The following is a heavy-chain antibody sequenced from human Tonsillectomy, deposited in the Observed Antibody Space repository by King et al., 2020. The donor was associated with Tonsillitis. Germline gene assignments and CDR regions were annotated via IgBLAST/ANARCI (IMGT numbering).Heavy chain of an antibody. D-gene: IGHD5-18*01. CDR1: GGSISSYY. Sequence: QLQESGPGLVKPSETLSLTCTVSGGSISSYYWSWIRQPPGKGLEWIGYIYYSGSTNYNPSLKSRVTISVDTSKNQFSLKLSSVTAADTAVYYCARYRYSYGSLSDYWGQGTLVTVSS. V-gene: IGHV4-59*01. CDR2: IYYSGST. CDR3: ARYRYSYGSLSDY. J-gene: IGHJ4*02.